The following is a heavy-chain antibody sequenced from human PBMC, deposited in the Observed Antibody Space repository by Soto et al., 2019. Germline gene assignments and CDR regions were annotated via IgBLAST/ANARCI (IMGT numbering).Heavy chain of an antibody. V-gene: IGHV1-18*01. CDR1: GYTFTNYG. Sequence: ASVKVSCKASGYTFTNYGISWVRQAPGQGLEWMGWISAYNGNTNYAQRLQGRVTMTTDTSTSTAYMELRSLRSDDTAVYYCARVTPYYYDSSGYYDYWGQGXLVTVSS. D-gene: IGHD3-22*01. CDR3: ARVTPYYYDSSGYYDY. CDR2: ISAYNGNT. J-gene: IGHJ4*02.